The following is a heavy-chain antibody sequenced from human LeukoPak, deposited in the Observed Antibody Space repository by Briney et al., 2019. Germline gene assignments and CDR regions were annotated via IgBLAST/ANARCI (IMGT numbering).Heavy chain of an antibody. CDR1: GFTFSSYS. V-gene: IGHV3-48*04. CDR2: IRSSSNII. CDR3: ARRPVLWSGSHYGMDV. D-gene: IGHD3-3*01. Sequence: GGSLRLSCAASGFTFSSYSMNWVRQAPGKGLEWVSYIRSSSNIIYYADSVKGRFTISRDNTKNSLYLQMNSLRAEDTAVYYCARRPVLWSGSHYGMDVWGQGTTVTVSS. J-gene: IGHJ6*02.